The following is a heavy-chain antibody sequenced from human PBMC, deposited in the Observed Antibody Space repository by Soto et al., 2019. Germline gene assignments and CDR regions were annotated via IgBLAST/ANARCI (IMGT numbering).Heavy chain of an antibody. D-gene: IGHD6-13*01. CDR1: GFTFSDYY. CDR3: ARAGGAYSTRIDY. Sequence: GGSLRLSCAASGFTFSDYYMSWIRQAPGKGLEWVSYISSRGSTISYAHSVKGRFTISRDNAKNSLYLQMNSLRVEETAVYYWARAGGAYSTRIDYWGQGTLVTVSS. CDR2: ISSRGSTI. V-gene: IGHV3-11*01. J-gene: IGHJ4*02.